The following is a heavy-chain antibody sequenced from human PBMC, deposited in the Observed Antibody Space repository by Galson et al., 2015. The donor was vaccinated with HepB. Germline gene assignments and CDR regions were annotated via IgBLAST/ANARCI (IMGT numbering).Heavy chain of an antibody. Sequence: SLRLSCAVSGFTFSSFDMSWVRQAPGKGLEWVSGIRGGGGSTYHADSVKGRFTISRDNSKNTLYLQMNSLRGEDTAVYYCAKDLHSGYTYGRLFDYWGQGTLVTVSS. CDR1: GFTFSSFD. D-gene: IGHD5-18*01. CDR3: AKDLHSGYTYGRLFDY. J-gene: IGHJ4*02. CDR2: IRGGGGST. V-gene: IGHV3-23*01.